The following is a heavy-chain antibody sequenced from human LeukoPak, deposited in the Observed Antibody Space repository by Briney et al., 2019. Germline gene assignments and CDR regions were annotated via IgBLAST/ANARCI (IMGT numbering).Heavy chain of an antibody. D-gene: IGHD3-10*01. CDR3: ARDGVWFGGIDY. V-gene: IGHV3-21*01. Sequence: KSGGPLRLSCAASGFTFSSYSMNWVRQAPGKGLEWVSSISSSSSYIYYADSVKGRFTISRDNAKNSLYLQMNSLRAEDTAVYYCARDGVWFGGIDYWGQGTLVTVSS. CDR1: GFTFSSYS. CDR2: ISSSSSYI. J-gene: IGHJ4*02.